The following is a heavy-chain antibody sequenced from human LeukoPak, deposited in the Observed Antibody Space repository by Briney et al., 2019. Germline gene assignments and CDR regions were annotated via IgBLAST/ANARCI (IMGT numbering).Heavy chain of an antibody. V-gene: IGHV4-59*08. CDR3: ARGSYGSGSYYNWFDP. Sequence: PSETLSLTCAVSGGSFSSYYWSWIRQPPGKGLDWIGYIYYGGSTNYNPSLKSRVTISVDTSQNQFSLKLSSVTAADTAVYYCARGSYGSGSYYNWFDPWGQGTLVTVSS. J-gene: IGHJ5*02. CDR2: IYYGGST. D-gene: IGHD3-10*01. CDR1: GGSFSSYY.